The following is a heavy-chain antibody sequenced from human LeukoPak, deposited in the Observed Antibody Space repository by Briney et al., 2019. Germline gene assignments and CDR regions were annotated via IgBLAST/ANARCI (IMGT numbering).Heavy chain of an antibody. CDR2: MSPNSGDT. CDR3: ARGPPDWGYDY. D-gene: IGHD7-27*01. Sequence: ASVKVSCKASGYTFTSYDFNWVRQATGHRPEWMGWMSPNSGDTGYAQKFQDRVTMTRNTSISTAYMELSSLRSDDTAVYYCARGPPDWGYDYWGSGTLVTVSS. J-gene: IGHJ4*02. V-gene: IGHV1-8*01. CDR1: GYTFTSYD.